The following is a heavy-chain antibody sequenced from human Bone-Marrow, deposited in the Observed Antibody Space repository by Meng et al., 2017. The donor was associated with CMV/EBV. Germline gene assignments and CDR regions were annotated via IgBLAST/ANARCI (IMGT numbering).Heavy chain of an antibody. CDR2: IWYDGSQK. D-gene: IGHD6-6*01. CDR3: ARDGIAARAAYYYYGMDV. V-gene: IGHV3-33*08. CDR1: GFTFSRNS. J-gene: IGHJ6*02. Sequence: GESLKISCAASGFTFSRNSMNWVRQAPGKGLEWVAVIWYDGSQKYYTDSVKGRFTISRDNSKNTLYLQMNSLRAEDTAVYYCARDGIAARAAYYYYGMDVWGQGTTVTVSS.